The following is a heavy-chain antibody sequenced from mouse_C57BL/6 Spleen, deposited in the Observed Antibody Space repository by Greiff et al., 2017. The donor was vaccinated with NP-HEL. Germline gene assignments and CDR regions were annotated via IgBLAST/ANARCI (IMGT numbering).Heavy chain of an antibody. D-gene: IGHD1-1*01. V-gene: IGHV7-1*01. CDR3: ARDYGSSYWYVDV. CDR2: SRNKANDYTT. CDR1: GFTFSDFY. J-gene: IGHJ1*03. Sequence: DVQLVESGGGLVQSGRSLRLSCATSGFTFSDFYMEWVRQAPGKGLEWIAASRNKANDYTTEYSASVKGRFIVSRDTYQSILYLQMNALRAEDTAIYYCARDYGSSYWYVDVWGTGTTVTVSS.